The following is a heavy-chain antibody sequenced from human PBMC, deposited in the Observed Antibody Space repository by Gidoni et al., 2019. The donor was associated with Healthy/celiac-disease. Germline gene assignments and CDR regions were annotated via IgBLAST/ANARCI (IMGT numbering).Heavy chain of an antibody. CDR3: ARGGGVGYCTGGACFDL. J-gene: IGHJ2*01. D-gene: IGHD2-8*02. CDR2: ISVYNGNT. CDR1: GYPFTSYG. V-gene: IGHV1-18*01. Sequence: QVQLVQSGAEVKKPGASVKVSCTASGYPFTSYGISWVRQAPGQGLEWMGWISVYNGNTNYAQKLQGRVTMTTDTSTSTAYMELRSLRSDDTAVYYCARGGGVGYCTGGACFDLWGRGTLVTVSS.